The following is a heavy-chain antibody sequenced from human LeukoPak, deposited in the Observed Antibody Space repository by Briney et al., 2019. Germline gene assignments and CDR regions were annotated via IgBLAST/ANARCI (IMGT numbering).Heavy chain of an antibody. V-gene: IGHV4-34*01. D-gene: IGHD2-15*01. J-gene: IGHJ4*02. CDR3: ARGLGYCSGGSCHPFDY. CDR2: INHSGST. CDR1: GGSFSGYY. Sequence: SETLSLTCAAYGGSFSGYYWSWIRQPPGKGLEWIGEINHSGSTNYNPSLKSRVTISVDTSKNQFSLKLSSVTAADTAVYYCARGLGYCSGGSCHPFDYWGQGTLVTVSS.